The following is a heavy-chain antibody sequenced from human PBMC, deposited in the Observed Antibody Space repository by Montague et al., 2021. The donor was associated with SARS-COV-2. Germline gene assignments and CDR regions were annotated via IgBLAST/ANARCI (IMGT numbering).Heavy chain of an antibody. V-gene: IGHV4-59*09. J-gene: IGHJ4*02. CDR2: RGRT. Sequence: RGRTNYNPSLKSRVTISVDTSKNQFSLKLTSVTAADTAVYYCARGGGYSGYDHEYWGQGTLVTVS. D-gene: IGHD5-12*01. CDR3: ARGGGYSGYDHEY.